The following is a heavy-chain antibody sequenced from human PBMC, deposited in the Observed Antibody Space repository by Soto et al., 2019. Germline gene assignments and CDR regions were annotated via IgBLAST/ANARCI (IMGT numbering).Heavy chain of an antibody. CDR3: ARRWLLDDYYYYGMDV. V-gene: IGHV3-30-3*01. Sequence: GGSLRLSCAASGFTFSSYAMHWVRQAPGKGLEWVAVISYDGSNKYYADSVKGRFTISRDNSKNTLYLQMNSLRAEDTAVYYCARRWLLDDYYYYGMDVWGQGTTVTVSS. CDR2: ISYDGSNK. CDR1: GFTFSSYA. J-gene: IGHJ6*02. D-gene: IGHD5-12*01.